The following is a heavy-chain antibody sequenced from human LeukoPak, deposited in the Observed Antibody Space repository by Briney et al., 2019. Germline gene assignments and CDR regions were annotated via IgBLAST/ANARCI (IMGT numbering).Heavy chain of an antibody. CDR3: ARGGDYGDPRYFDY. Sequence: SETLSLTCTVSGGSINNYYWSWLRQPPGKGLEWIGYIYYRGSTNYNPSLKSRVTFSVDTSKNQFSLKLNSVTAADTAVYYCARGGDYGDPRYFDYWGQGTLVTVSS. CDR2: IYYRGST. V-gene: IGHV4-59*01. J-gene: IGHJ4*02. D-gene: IGHD4-17*01. CDR1: GGSINNYY.